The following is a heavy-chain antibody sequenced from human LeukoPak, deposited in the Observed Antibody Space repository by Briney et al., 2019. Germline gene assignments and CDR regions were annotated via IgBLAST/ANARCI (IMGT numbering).Heavy chain of an antibody. Sequence: SETLSLTCTVSGGSISSYYWSWIRQPPGKGLEWIGYIYYSGSTNYNPSLKSRVTISVDTSKNQFSLKLSSVTAADTAVYYCAREGPRGSYYYYWGQGTLVTVSS. D-gene: IGHD1-26*01. CDR1: GGSISSYY. CDR2: IYYSGST. V-gene: IGHV4-59*01. J-gene: IGHJ4*02. CDR3: AREGPRGSYYYY.